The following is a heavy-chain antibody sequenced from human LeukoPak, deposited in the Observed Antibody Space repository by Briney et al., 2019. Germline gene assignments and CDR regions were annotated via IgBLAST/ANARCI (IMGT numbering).Heavy chain of an antibody. V-gene: IGHV3-74*01. Sequence: GGSLRLSCAASGFTFSSYWMHWVRQAPGKGLVWVSRINSDESSTSYADSVKGRFTISRDNAKNTLYLQMNSLRAEDTAVYYCAPFYRGSYLYYWGQGTLVTVSS. D-gene: IGHD3-10*01. CDR3: APFYRGSYLYY. CDR2: INSDESST. CDR1: GFTFSSYW. J-gene: IGHJ4*02.